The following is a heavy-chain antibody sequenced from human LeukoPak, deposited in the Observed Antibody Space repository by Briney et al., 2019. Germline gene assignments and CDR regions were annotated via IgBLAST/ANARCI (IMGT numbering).Heavy chain of an antibody. V-gene: IGHV5-51*01. CDR3: ARQTDCSSTSCYDY. CDR2: IYPGDSDT. D-gene: IGHD2-2*01. Sequence: GESLKISCQGSGYHFTSYWIGWVRQLPGKGLEWMGIIYPGDSDTRYSPSFQGQVTISADKSISTAYLQWSSLKASDTAMYYCARQTDCSSTSCYDYWGQGTLVTVSS. J-gene: IGHJ4*02. CDR1: GYHFTSYW.